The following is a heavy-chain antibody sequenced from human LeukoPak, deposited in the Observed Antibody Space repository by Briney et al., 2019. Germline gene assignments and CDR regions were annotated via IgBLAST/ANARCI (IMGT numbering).Heavy chain of an antibody. CDR1: GGSISSYY. J-gene: IGHJ5*02. D-gene: IGHD3-10*01. CDR2: IYYSGST. CDR3: ARASHLGSVRGVINWFDP. V-gene: IGHV4-59*01. Sequence: SETLSLTCTVSGGSISSYYWSWIRQPPGKGLEWIGYIYYSGSTNYNPSLKSRVTTSVDTSKNQFSLKLSSVTAADTAVYYCARASHLGSVRGVINWFDPWGQGTLVTVS.